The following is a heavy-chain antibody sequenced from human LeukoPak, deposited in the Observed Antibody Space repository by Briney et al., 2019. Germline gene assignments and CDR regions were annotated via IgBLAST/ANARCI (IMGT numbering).Heavy chain of an antibody. CDR2: ISAYNGNT. V-gene: IGHV1-18*01. J-gene: IGHJ6*02. D-gene: IGHD6-19*01. CDR3: ARVEDSSGWYGYYYYGMDV. Sequence: ASVKVSCKASGYTFTSYGISWVRQAPGQGLEWIGWISAYNGNTNYAQKLQGRVTMTTDTSTSTAYMELRSLRSDDTAVYYCARVEDSSGWYGYYYYGMDVWGQGTTVTVSS. CDR1: GYTFTSYG.